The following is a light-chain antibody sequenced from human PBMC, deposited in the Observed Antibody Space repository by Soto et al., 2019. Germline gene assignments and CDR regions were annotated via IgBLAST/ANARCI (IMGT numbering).Light chain of an antibody. CDR2: AAS. Sequence: DLQLTQSPSFLSASVGDRVTITCRASQAISSYLAWFQQRPVKAPKVLIYAASTLQSGVPSRFSGSGSGTEFTLTISSLQPEDFATYFCQQLNSYPWTFGQGTKVEIK. V-gene: IGKV1-9*01. J-gene: IGKJ1*01. CDR1: QAISSY. CDR3: QQLNSYPWT.